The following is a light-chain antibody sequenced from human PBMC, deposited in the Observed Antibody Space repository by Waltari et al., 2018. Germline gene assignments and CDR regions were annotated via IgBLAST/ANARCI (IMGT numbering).Light chain of an antibody. Sequence: QSALTQPASVSGSPGQSITISCTGSSSDIGGYNYVSLYQQHPGKAPKVILYDVQNRPPGVPDRFSGSKSGNTASLTISGLQDEDEADYYCSSHTRSSTRVFGGGT. J-gene: IGLJ3*02. CDR3: SSHTRSSTRV. CDR2: DVQ. V-gene: IGLV2-14*03. CDR1: SSDIGGYNY.